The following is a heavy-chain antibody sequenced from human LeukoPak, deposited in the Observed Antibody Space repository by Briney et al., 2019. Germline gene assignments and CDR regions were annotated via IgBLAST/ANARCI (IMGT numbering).Heavy chain of an antibody. V-gene: IGHV4-30-2*01. D-gene: IGHD2-15*01. CDR2: IYHSGST. Sequence: PSETLSLTCAVSGGSISSGSYSWNWIRQPPGKGLEWIGYIYHSGSTHYSPSLKSRVTISVDTSKNQFSLNLSSVTAADTAVYYCARLCGGGNCYSGAIEYWGQGTLITVSS. CDR1: GGSISSGSYS. CDR3: ARLCGGGNCYSGAIEY. J-gene: IGHJ4*02.